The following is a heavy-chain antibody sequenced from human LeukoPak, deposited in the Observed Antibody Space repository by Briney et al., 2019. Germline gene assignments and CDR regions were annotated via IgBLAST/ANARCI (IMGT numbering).Heavy chain of an antibody. CDR2: IVVGSGDT. D-gene: IGHD3-3*01. CDR3: AAGADFWSGYSAY. Sequence: TSVKVSCKASGFTFSNSVVQWVRQARGQRLEWIGWIVVGSGDTDYAQKFQERVTITRDMSTSTAYMELSSLRSEDTAVYYCAAGADFWSGYSAYWGQGTLVTVSS. J-gene: IGHJ4*02. CDR1: GFTFSNSV. V-gene: IGHV1-58*01.